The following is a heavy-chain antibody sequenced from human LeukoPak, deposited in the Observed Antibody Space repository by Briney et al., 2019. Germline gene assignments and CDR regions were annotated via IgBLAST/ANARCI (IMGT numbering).Heavy chain of an antibody. CDR3: ANDRNGSGWYRILDY. CDR2: INSDGSST. CDR1: GFTFSSYS. J-gene: IGHJ4*02. Sequence: PGGSLRLSCAASGFTFSSYSMNWVRQAPGKGLVWVSRINSDGSSTTYADSVKGRFTISRDNAKNTLYLQMNSLRAEDTAVYYCANDRNGSGWYRILDYWGQGTLVTVSS. V-gene: IGHV3-74*01. D-gene: IGHD6-19*01.